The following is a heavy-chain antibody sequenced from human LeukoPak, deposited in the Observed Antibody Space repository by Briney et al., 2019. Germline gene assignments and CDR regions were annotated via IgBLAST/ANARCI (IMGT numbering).Heavy chain of an antibody. Sequence: PGRSLRLSCAATGFTFTTYAMVWARQAPGKGLEWVAVISNDGSNKYYADSVKGRFTISRDNSKNTLYLQMNSLRAEDTAVYYCARGQWLVLDAFDIWGQGTMVTVSS. D-gene: IGHD6-19*01. CDR2: ISNDGSNK. V-gene: IGHV3-30-3*01. J-gene: IGHJ3*02. CDR1: GFTFTTYA. CDR3: ARGQWLVLDAFDI.